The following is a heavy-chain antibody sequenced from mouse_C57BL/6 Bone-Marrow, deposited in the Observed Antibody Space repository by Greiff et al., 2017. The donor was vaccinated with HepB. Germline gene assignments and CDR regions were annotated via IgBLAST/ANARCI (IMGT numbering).Heavy chain of an antibody. CDR3: ARQHYYGSSYVWFAY. D-gene: IGHD1-1*01. J-gene: IGHJ3*01. Sequence: EVMLVESGGDLVKPGGSLKLSCAASGFTFSSYGMSWVRQTPDKRLEWVATISSGGSYTNYPDSVKGRFTISRDNAKNNLYLQMSSLKSEDTAMYYCARQHYYGSSYVWFAYWGQGTLVTVSA. V-gene: IGHV5-6*01. CDR1: GFTFSSYG. CDR2: ISSGGSYT.